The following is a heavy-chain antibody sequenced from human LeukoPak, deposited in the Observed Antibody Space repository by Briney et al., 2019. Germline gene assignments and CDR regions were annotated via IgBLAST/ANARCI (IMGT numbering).Heavy chain of an antibody. CDR2: ISGSRSTI. Sequence: GGSLRLSCAASGFTFSSYSMNWVRQAPGKGLGWVSYISGSRSTILYADSVKGRFTISRDNAKNSLYVQMNRLRAEDTAVYYCARVLEQSHFHHYIDVWGRGTTVAVSS. D-gene: IGHD6-19*01. CDR1: GFTFSSYS. J-gene: IGHJ6*03. CDR3: ARVLEQSHFHHYIDV. V-gene: IGHV3-48*04.